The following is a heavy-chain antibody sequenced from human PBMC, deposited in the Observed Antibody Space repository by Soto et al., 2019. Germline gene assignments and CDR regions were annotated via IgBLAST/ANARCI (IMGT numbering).Heavy chain of an antibody. CDR1: GGSISSYY. V-gene: IGHV4-59*08. D-gene: IGHD4-4*01. J-gene: IGHJ6*03. CDR3: ARLLYSSYYYYYMDV. CDR2: IYNSGST. Sequence: QVQLQESGPGLVKPSETLSLTCTVSGGSISSYYWSWIRQPPGKGLEWIGHIYNSGSTKYHPSLKSRVTISVDTSKNQFSLKLSSVTAADTAVYYCARLLYSSYYYYYMDVWGKGTTVTVSS.